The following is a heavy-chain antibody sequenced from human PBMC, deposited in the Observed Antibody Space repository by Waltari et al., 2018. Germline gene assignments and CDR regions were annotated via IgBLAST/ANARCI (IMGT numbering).Heavy chain of an antibody. CDR1: GYTFTDYY. CDR2: INPNSGGT. Sequence: QVQLVQSGAEVKKPGASVKVSCKASGYTFTDYYMHWVRQAPGQGLEWKGRINPNSGGTNYTQKFQGRVTMTRETSISTAYMELSRLRSDDTAVYYCARGGPAIFGVLITKRFDYWGQGTLVTVSS. D-gene: IGHD3-3*01. V-gene: IGHV1-2*06. J-gene: IGHJ4*02. CDR3: ARGGPAIFGVLITKRFDY.